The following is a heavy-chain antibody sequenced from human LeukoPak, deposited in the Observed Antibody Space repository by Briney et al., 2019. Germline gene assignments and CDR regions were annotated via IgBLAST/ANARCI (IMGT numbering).Heavy chain of an antibody. Sequence: GGSLRLSCAASGFTVSSNYMSWVRQAPGKGLEWVSAISGSGGSTYYADSVKGRFTISRDNSKNTLYLQMNSLRAEDTAVYYCAKEMVGPFYNWFDPWGQGTLVTVSS. CDR2: ISGSGGST. CDR1: GFTVSSNY. J-gene: IGHJ5*02. CDR3: AKEMVGPFYNWFDP. D-gene: IGHD2-8*01. V-gene: IGHV3-23*01.